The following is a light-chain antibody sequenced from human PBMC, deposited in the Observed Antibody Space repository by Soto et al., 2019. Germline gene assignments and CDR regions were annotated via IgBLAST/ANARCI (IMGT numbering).Light chain of an antibody. CDR1: ESISTY. V-gene: IGKV1-39*01. CDR3: QQSYSTPPVT. Sequence: DIQMTQSPSSLSASVRDRVTITCRASESISTYLTWYQQKPGKAPRLLIYAAASLPTGVPSRFSGSGSGTDFTLTISSLQPEDFATYYCQQSYSTPPVTFGQGTRLEIK. CDR2: AAA. J-gene: IGKJ5*01.